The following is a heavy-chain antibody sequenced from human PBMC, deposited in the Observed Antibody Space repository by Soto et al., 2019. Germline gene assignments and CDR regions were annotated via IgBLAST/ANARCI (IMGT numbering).Heavy chain of an antibody. D-gene: IGHD5-18*01. Sequence: QVQLVESGGGVVQPRRSLRLSCAASGFTFSSYGMHWVRQAPGKGLEWVAVISYDGSNKYYADSVKGRFTISRDNSKNTLYLQMNSLRAEDTAVYYCAKGANMYVQDTAMGHLDYWGQGTLVTVSS. J-gene: IGHJ4*02. CDR2: ISYDGSNK. CDR3: AKGANMYVQDTAMGHLDY. CDR1: GFTFSSYG. V-gene: IGHV3-30*18.